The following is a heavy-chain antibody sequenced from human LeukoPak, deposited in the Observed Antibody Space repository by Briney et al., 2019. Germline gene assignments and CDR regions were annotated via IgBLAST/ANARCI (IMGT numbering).Heavy chain of an antibody. Sequence: PSETLSLTCAVSGYSISSGYYWGWIRQPPGKGLEWIGSTYHSGSTYYNPSLKSRVTMSVDTSKNQFSLKLSSVTAADTAVYYCAREGGIVGATEGDDYWGQGTLVTVSS. J-gene: IGHJ4*02. CDR2: TYHSGST. CDR3: AREGGIVGATEGDDY. V-gene: IGHV4-38-2*02. CDR1: GYSISSGYY. D-gene: IGHD1-26*01.